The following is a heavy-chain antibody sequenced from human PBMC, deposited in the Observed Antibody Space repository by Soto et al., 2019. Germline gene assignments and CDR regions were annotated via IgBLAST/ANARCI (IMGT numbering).Heavy chain of an antibody. Sequence: QVQLVQSGAEVKKPGSSVKVSCEASGGTFSSYAISWVRQAPGQGLEWMGGIIPIFGTANYAQKFQGRVTITADESTSTAYMELSSLRSEDTAVYYCASGYDFWSGYYTGILDYWGQGTLVTVSS. CDR3: ASGYDFWSGYYTGILDY. CDR1: GGTFSSYA. CDR2: IIPIFGTA. V-gene: IGHV1-69*01. J-gene: IGHJ4*02. D-gene: IGHD3-3*01.